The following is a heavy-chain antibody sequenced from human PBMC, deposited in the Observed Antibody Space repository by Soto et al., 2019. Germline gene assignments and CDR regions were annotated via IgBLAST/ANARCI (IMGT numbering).Heavy chain of an antibody. CDR3: ASGGGGPGGFDY. J-gene: IGHJ4*02. V-gene: IGHV4-39*01. CDR2: IYYSGST. CDR1: GGSISSSSYY. D-gene: IGHD2-8*02. Sequence: SETLSLTCTVSGGSISSSSYYWGWIRQPPGKGLEWIGSIYYSGSTYYNPSLKSRVTISVDTSKNQFSLKLSSVTAADTAVYYCASGGGGPGGFDYWGQGTLVTVS.